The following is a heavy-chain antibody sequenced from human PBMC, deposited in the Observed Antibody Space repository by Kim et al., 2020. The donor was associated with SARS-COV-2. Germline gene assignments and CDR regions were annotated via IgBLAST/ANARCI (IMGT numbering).Heavy chain of an antibody. CDR2: IYYSGST. D-gene: IGHD3-10*01. Sequence: SETLSLTCAVSGGSISSGGYSWSWIRQPPGKGLEWIGYIYYSGSTYYNPFLESRVIISLDMSKNQFSLKLSSETAADTAVYYCARVAGDSGPYPYYFDSWGQGTLITVSS. CDR3: ARVAGDSGPYPYYFDS. CDR1: GGSISSGGYS. V-gene: IGHV4-30-2*05. J-gene: IGHJ4*02.